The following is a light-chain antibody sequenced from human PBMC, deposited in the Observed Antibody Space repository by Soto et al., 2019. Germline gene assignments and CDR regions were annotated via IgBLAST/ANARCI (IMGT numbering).Light chain of an antibody. V-gene: IGKV3-11*01. J-gene: IGKJ4*01. CDR1: QSISSH. CDR2: AAS. CDR3: QQRTNWPLT. Sequence: EIVLTQSPATLSLSPGERATLSCRASQSISSHLAWYQQKPGQAPRLLMYAASNRATGIPARFSGSGSGTDFTLTISSLEPEDFAVYYCQQRTNWPLTFGGGTKVQIK.